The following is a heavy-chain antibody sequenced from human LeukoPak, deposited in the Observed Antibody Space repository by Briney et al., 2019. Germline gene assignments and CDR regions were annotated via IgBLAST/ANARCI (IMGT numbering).Heavy chain of an antibody. CDR1: GDSISSYY. CDR3: ARVYCSGGSCCPRYFDY. V-gene: IGHV4-59*01. CDR2: IYHSGST. D-gene: IGHD2-15*01. J-gene: IGHJ4*02. Sequence: SETLSLTCTLSGDSISSYYWSWIRQPPGKGLEWIGYIYHSGSTQYNPSLKSRVAISVDPSNNQFSLRLSSVTAADTAVYYCARVYCSGGSCCPRYFDYWGQGTLVTVSS.